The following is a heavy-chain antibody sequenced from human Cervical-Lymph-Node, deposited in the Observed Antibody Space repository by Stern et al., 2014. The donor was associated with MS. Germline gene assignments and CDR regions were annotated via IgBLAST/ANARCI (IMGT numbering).Heavy chain of an antibody. D-gene: IGHD6-6*01. Sequence: VQLVESGSELKKPGASVKGSCKASGYNLTTYAINWVRQAPGQGIEWMGWIHTMTGNPSFAQGFTGRFVFSLDTTINTAYLRISSLKAEDSAVYYCATWGAGSSPPLFYWGQGTLVTVSS. CDR2: IHTMTGNP. CDR1: GYNLTTYA. J-gene: IGHJ4*02. V-gene: IGHV7-4-1*02. CDR3: ATWGAGSSPPLFY.